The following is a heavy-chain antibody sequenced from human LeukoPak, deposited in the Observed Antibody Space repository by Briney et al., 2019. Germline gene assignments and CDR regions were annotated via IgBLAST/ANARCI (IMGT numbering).Heavy chain of an antibody. Sequence: GGSRRLSWAASGFTFSSYWMHWFRQAPGKGRGWVSRINIDGSSTSYADSVKGRFTISRDNAKNTLYLQMNSLRAEDTAVYYCARDPYCSGGSCYFPNWFDPWGQGTLVTVSS. CDR3: ARDPYCSGGSCYFPNWFDP. J-gene: IGHJ5*02. CDR1: GFTFSSYW. CDR2: INIDGSST. D-gene: IGHD2-15*01. V-gene: IGHV3-74*01.